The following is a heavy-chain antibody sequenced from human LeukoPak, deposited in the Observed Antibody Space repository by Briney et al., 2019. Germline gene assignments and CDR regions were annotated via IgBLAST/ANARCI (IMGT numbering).Heavy chain of an antibody. Sequence: PGGSLRLSCAASGFTFDDYGTSWVRQAPGKGLEWVSGINWNGGSTGYADSVKGRFTISRDNAKNSLYLQMNSLRAEDTAVYYCAKDATAVVGTVYMDVWGKGTTVTISS. CDR1: GFTFDDYG. CDR2: INWNGGST. CDR3: AKDATAVVGTVYMDV. V-gene: IGHV3-20*04. D-gene: IGHD6-13*01. J-gene: IGHJ6*03.